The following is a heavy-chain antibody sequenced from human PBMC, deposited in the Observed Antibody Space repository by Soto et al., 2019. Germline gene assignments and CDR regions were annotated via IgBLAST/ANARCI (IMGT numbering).Heavy chain of an antibody. CDR3: ASGQPLVRNY. Sequence: QLQLQESGSGLVKPSQTLSLTCAVSGGSISSGGYSWSWIRQPPGKGLEWIGYIYHSGSTYYNPSLTRXVXIXXARSKNQFSLKLSSVTAADTAVYYCASGQPLVRNYWGQGTLVTVSS. D-gene: IGHD6-13*01. J-gene: IGHJ4*02. CDR1: GGSISSGGYS. CDR2: IYHSGST. V-gene: IGHV4-30-2*01.